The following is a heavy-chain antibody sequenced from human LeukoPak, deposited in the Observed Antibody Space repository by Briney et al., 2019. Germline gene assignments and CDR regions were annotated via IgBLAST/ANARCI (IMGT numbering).Heavy chain of an antibody. J-gene: IGHJ4*02. Sequence: PSETLSLTCTVSGGSISSSSYYWSWIRQPAGKGLEWIGRIYTSGSTNYNPSLKSRVTMSVDTSKNQFSLKLSSVTAADTAVYYCAGGSKRWLQTLYYWGQGTLVTVSS. CDR2: IYTSGST. D-gene: IGHD5-24*01. CDR1: GGSISSSSYY. V-gene: IGHV4-61*02. CDR3: AGGSKRWLQTLYY.